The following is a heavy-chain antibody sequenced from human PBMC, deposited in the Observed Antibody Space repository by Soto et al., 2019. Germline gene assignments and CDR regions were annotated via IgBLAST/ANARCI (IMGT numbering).Heavy chain of an antibody. CDR2: IYYSGST. V-gene: IGHV4-39*01. J-gene: IGHJ6*02. CDR1: GGSISSSSYY. CDR3: ASLDSSSWAYSYGMDV. Sequence: QLQLQESGPGLVKPSETLSLTCTVSGGSISSSSYYWGWIRQPPGKGLEWIGSIYYSGSTYYNPSLKSRVTISVDTSKNQFSLKLSSVTAADTAVYYCASLDSSSWAYSYGMDVWGQGTTVTVSS. D-gene: IGHD6-13*01.